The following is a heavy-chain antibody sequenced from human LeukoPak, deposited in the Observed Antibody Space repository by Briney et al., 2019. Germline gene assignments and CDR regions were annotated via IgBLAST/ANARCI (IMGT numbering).Heavy chain of an antibody. Sequence: PGGSLRLSCAASGFTFSSYSMNWVRQAPGKGLEWVSYISSSSSTIYYADSVKGRFTISRDNAKNSLYLQMNSLRAEDTAVYYCARDRVEERYFDWLYYPNWFDPWGQGTLVTVSS. CDR3: ARDRVEERYFDWLYYPNWFDP. J-gene: IGHJ5*02. V-gene: IGHV3-48*01. CDR1: GFTFSSYS. CDR2: ISSSSSTI. D-gene: IGHD3-9*01.